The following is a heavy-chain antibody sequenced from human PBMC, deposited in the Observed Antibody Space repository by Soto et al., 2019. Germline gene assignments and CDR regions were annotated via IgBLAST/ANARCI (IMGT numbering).Heavy chain of an antibody. D-gene: IGHD2-21*01. V-gene: IGHV3-23*01. CDR3: ARRAIPSPVLYFDH. J-gene: IGHJ4*02. Sequence: EVQLLESGGALIQPGGSLRLSCVGSGFTFSSSAMSWVRQAPGKGLEWVSTISGSAGSTYYAGSVKGRFTVSRDNSKNTLYLQMSSQRAEDTAVYYCARRAIPSPVLYFDHWGRGTLVTVSS. CDR2: ISGSAGST. CDR1: GFTFSSSA.